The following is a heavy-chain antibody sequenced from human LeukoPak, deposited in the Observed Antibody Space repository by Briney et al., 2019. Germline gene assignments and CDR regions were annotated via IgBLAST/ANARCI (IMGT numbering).Heavy chain of an antibody. CDR1: GFTFSSYA. V-gene: IGHV3-23*01. CDR2: ITGSGAIT. J-gene: IGHJ2*01. Sequence: GGSLRLYCVVSGFTFSSYAMSWDRQAPGKGLDWVSVITGSGAITYYGDSVEGRFTISRDNSKNTLFLQMNSLRADDTAVYYCARVGGDYGPQWYFDLWGRGTLVTVSS. CDR3: ARVGGDYGPQWYFDL. D-gene: IGHD4-17*01.